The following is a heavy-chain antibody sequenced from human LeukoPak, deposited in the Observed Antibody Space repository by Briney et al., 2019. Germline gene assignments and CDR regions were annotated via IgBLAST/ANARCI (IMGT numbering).Heavy chain of an antibody. V-gene: IGHV4-61*10. J-gene: IGHJ4*02. CDR1: GGSISNSSYY. CDR2: IYNSGTT. D-gene: IGHD3-10*01. CDR3: ARSELLWFGGVTSGFDY. Sequence: SETLSLTCTVSGGSISNSSYYWSWIRQPAGKGLEWIGRIYNSGTTNYNPSLKSRVTISIDTSRTQFSLKLSSVTAVDTAVYYCARSELLWFGGVTSGFDYWGQGTLVTVSS.